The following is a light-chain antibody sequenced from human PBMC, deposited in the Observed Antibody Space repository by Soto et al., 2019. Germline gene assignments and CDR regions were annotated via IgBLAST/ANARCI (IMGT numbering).Light chain of an antibody. J-gene: IGKJ5*01. CDR2: AAS. V-gene: IGKV1-9*01. CDR3: QQLNGYPIT. CDR1: QGIDTS. Sequence: ILLTRGQYSQSASVGARVSITCRASQGIDTSLAWYQQKPGKAPKLLIYAASNFQSGVPSRFSGSGSGTHFTLAVSTLQPKGFATYCCQQLNGYPITFGQGTRLEIK.